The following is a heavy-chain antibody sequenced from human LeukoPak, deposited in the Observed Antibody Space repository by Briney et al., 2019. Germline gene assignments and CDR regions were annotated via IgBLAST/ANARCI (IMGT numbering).Heavy chain of an antibody. CDR2: INYSGST. V-gene: IGHV4-61*01. J-gene: IGHJ6*02. CDR3: ARDLDLGAATSGMDV. D-gene: IGHD2-15*01. CDR1: GGSVSSGSYY. Sequence: SETLSLTCTVSGGSVSSGSYYWNWLRQPPGKGLEWIGYINYSGSTNYNPSLKSRVTISVDTSKNQFSLKLSSVTAADTAVYYCARDLDLGAATSGMDVWGQGTTVTVSS.